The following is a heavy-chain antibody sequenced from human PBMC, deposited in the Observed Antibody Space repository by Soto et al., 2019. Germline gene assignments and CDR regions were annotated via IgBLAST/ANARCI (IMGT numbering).Heavy chain of an antibody. V-gene: IGHV4-39*02. CDR3: ARRTGSSTYYFDY. D-gene: IGHD6-6*01. CDR2: IDYSGAT. Sequence: SETLSLTCTVSGGSISSSVYYWGWIRQPPGRGLEWIGIIDYSGATYYNPSLKSRLTMSVDTSKNHFSLNLNSMTAADTAVYYCARRTGSSTYYFDYWGQGTLVTVSS. CDR1: GGSISSSVYY. J-gene: IGHJ4*02.